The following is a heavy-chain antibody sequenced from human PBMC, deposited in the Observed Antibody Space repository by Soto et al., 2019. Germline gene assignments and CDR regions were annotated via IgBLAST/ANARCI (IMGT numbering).Heavy chain of an antibody. J-gene: IGHJ6*02. Sequence: EVQLVESGGGLVEPSRSLRLSCAASGFTFDDYAMHWVRQVPGKGLVWVSGISWNSGSLGYAASVKGRFTISRDNAKNSLYLDMYSLRAEDTALYSCAKDRIAQPWLSGLDVRGQGTRVTVSS. CDR1: GFTFDDYA. CDR3: AKDRIAQPWLSGLDV. V-gene: IGHV3-9*01. CDR2: ISWNSGSL. D-gene: IGHD2-2*01.